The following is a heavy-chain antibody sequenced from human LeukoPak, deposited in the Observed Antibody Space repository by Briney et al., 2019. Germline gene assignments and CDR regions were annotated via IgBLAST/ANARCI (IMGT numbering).Heavy chain of an antibody. J-gene: IGHJ3*02. CDR3: ARAFSAWPHACDI. V-gene: IGHV4-39*01. CDR2: IYYSGST. Sequence: NTSETLSLTCTVSGGSISSSSYYWGWIRQPPGKGLEWIGSIYYSGSTYYNPSLKSRVTISVDTSKNQFSLKLSSVTAADTAVYYCARAFSAWPHACDIWGQGTMVTVSS. CDR1: GGSISSSSYY. D-gene: IGHD6-19*01.